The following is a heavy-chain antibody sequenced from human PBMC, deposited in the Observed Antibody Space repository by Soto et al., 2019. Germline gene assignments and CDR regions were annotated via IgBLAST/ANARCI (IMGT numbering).Heavy chain of an antibody. CDR2: ISFDGSKK. CDR3: AKDFYGSASPSDY. CDR1: GFTFSIYA. J-gene: IGHJ4*02. D-gene: IGHD3-10*01. V-gene: IGHV3-30*18. Sequence: PGGSLRLSCAATGFTFSIYAMHWVRQAPGKGLEWVAVISFDGSKKLFADSVKGRFTISRDNSRNTVYLQMNNLRIEDTAMYYCAKDFYGSASPSDYWGQGTLVTAPQ.